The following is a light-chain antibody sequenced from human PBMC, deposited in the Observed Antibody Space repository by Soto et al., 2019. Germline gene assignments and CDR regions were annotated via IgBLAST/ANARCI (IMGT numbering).Light chain of an antibody. Sequence: IPMTQSPSSLSASVGDRITITCRASQTITNYLNWYQQRPGKVPNLLISAASTLQSGVPSRFSGSGSGTDVTLTITSLQPEDFATYYCQQTSNAPWTFGQGTKVEIK. CDR3: QQTSNAPWT. J-gene: IGKJ1*01. CDR2: AAS. V-gene: IGKV1-39*01. CDR1: QTITNY.